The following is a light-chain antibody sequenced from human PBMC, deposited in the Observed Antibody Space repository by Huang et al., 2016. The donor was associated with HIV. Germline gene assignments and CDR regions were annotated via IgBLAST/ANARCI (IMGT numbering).Light chain of an antibody. J-gene: IGKJ1*01. Sequence: DIQLTQSPSSLSASVGDRVTITCRVSHVISIFLNCCRQKPGKVPNVLIYSASNLRSGVPSRFGGSGSGTDFTLPISSLQPEDVSTYNGQRTYNAPMWTFGQGTKVEI. CDR1: HVISIF. CDR3: QRTYNAPMWT. V-gene: IGKV1-27*01. CDR2: SAS.